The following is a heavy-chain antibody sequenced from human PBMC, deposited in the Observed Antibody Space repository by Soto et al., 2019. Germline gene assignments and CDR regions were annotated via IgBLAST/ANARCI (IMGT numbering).Heavy chain of an antibody. CDR2: LTRGGTS. Sequence: EVHLLESGGGLVQPGGSLRLSCAASGFTFSDYSMSWVRQTPERGLEWVSTLTRGGTSYYADSVQGRFTVSSDNSKNTVSLQMHRLRAEDTALYYCTKRATTVPSPGNYFVSWGQGTLVTVSS. D-gene: IGHD1-1*01. CDR1: GFTFSDYS. V-gene: IGHV3-23*01. J-gene: IGHJ4*02. CDR3: TKRATTVPSPGNYFVS.